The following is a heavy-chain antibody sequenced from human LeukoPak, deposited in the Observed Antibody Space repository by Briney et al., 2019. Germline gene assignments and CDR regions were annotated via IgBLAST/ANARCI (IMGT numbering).Heavy chain of an antibody. J-gene: IGHJ6*02. Sequence: ASVKVSCKASGYTFTSYDINWVRQAPGQGLEWMGWMNPNSGNTGYAQKFQGRVTMTRNTSISIAYMELSSLRSEDTAVYYCASIPAAAETYYYYGMDVWGQGTTVTVSS. CDR2: MNPNSGNT. CDR3: ASIPAAAETYYYYGMDV. V-gene: IGHV1-8*02. D-gene: IGHD6-13*01. CDR1: GYTFTSYD.